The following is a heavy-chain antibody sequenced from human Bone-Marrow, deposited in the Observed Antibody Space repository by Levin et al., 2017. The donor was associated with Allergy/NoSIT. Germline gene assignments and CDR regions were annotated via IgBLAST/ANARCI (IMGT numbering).Heavy chain of an antibody. Sequence: GGSLRLSCTASGFTFDDHGMSWVRQVPGKGLEWVSSINWNGVKTNYADSVKGRFSISRDNDKDSVYLQLNSLRVDDTATYYCVRGEGVSILDFWGQGSLVTVSS. D-gene: IGHD3-10*01. V-gene: IGHV3-20*04. CDR1: GFTFDDHG. J-gene: IGHJ4*02. CDR3: VRGEGVSILDF. CDR2: INWNGVKT.